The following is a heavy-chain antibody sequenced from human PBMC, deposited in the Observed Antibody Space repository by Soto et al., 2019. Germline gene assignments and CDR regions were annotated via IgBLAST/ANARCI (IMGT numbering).Heavy chain of an antibody. V-gene: IGHV3-23*01. J-gene: IGHJ6*02. CDR3: AKGALWSGPYGMDV. Sequence: GGSLRLSCAASGFTFSSYAMSWVRQAPGKGLDWVSAISASGGSTYYADSVKGRFTISRDNSKNTLYLQMNSLRAEDTAVYYCAKGALWSGPYGMDVWGQGTKVTVSS. CDR2: ISASGGST. CDR1: GFTFSSYA. D-gene: IGHD3-3*01.